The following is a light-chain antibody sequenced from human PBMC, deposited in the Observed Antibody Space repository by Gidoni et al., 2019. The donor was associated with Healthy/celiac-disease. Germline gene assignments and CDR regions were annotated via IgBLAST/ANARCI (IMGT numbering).Light chain of an antibody. CDR2: GAS. J-gene: IGKJ3*01. V-gene: IGKV3-20*01. CDR1: QSVSSNY. CDR3: QQYGSSPFT. Sequence: EIVLTQSPGTLSLSPGERATFSCRASQSVSSNYLAWYQQKPGQAPRLLIYGASSRATGIPDRFSGSGSVTDFTLTISRLEPEDFAVYYCQQYGSSPFTFGPGTKVDIK.